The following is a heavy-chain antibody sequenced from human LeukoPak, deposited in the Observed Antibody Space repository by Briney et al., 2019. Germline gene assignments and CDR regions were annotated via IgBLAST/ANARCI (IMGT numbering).Heavy chain of an antibody. D-gene: IGHD2-2*02. CDR1: GGTFSSYA. J-gene: IGHJ4*02. CDR2: IIPIFGTA. Sequence: SVKVSCKASGGTFSSYAISWVRQAPGQGLEWMGGIIPIFGTANYAQKFQGRVTITKDESESTAYMELSSLRSEDTAVYYCASSGVVPAAIAPFDYWGQGTLVTVSS. CDR3: ASSGVVPAAIAPFDY. V-gene: IGHV1-69*05.